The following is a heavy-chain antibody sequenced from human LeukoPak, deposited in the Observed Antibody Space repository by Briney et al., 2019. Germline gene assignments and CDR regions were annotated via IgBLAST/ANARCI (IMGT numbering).Heavy chain of an antibody. D-gene: IGHD5-24*01. CDR1: GGSLSSYY. CDR2: IYYSGST. CDR3: ATVVEMVTRWFDP. Sequence: SETLSLTCTVSGGSLSSYYWSWIRQPPGKGLEWIGYIYYSGSTNYNPSLKSRVTISVDTSKNQFSLKLSSVTAADTAVYYCATVVEMVTRWFDPWGQGTLVTVSS. V-gene: IGHV4-59*12. J-gene: IGHJ5*02.